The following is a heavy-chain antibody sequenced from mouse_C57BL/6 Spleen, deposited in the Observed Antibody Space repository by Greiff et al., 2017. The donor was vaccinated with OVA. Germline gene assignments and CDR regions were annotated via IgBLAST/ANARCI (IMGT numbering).Heavy chain of an antibody. V-gene: IGHV14-1*01. CDR1: GFNIKDYY. CDR2: IDPEDGDP. Sequence: EVQLQQSGAELVRPGASVKLSCTASGFNIKDYYMHWVKQRPEQGLEWIGRIDPEDGDPEYAPKFQGKATMTADTSSNTAYLQLSSLTSEDTAVYYCTSPYDGYYVDFDYWGQGTTLTVSS. J-gene: IGHJ2*01. D-gene: IGHD2-3*01. CDR3: TSPYDGYYVDFDY.